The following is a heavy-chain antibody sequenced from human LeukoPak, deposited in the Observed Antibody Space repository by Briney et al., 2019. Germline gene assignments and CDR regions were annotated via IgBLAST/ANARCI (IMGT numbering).Heavy chain of an antibody. Sequence: SETLSLTCTVSGGSINTPNYYWGWIRQTPGKGLEWIGNIFYSGGTYYSPSLTSRVTISLDTSRNQFSLKLNSVTAADTAVYYCARERPGKVATMWGQGTLVTVSS. V-gene: IGHV4-39*07. CDR1: GGSINTPNYY. D-gene: IGHD5-12*01. J-gene: IGHJ4*02. CDR3: ARERPGKVATM. CDR2: IFYSGGT.